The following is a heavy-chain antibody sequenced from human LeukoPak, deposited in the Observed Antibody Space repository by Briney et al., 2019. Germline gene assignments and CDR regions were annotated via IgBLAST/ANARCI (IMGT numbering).Heavy chain of an antibody. Sequence: GGSLRLSCAASGFTFSNYWMTWVRQAPGKGLEWVANIKQDGSEKYYEDSVKGRFTISRDNAKNSVYLQMNILEAEDTAVYYCARDGDITLTGVIRGGDALDMWGRGTMVTVSS. CDR3: ARDGDITLTGVIRGGDALDM. V-gene: IGHV3-7*01. D-gene: IGHD3-10*01. CDR2: IKQDGSEK. CDR1: GFTFSNYW. J-gene: IGHJ3*02.